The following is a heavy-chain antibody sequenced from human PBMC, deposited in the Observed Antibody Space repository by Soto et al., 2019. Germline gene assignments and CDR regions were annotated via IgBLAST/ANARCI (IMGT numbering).Heavy chain of an antibody. D-gene: IGHD6-6*01. CDR2: IYYSGST. J-gene: IGHJ4*02. Sequence: PSETLSLTCTVSGGSISSSSYYWGWIRQPPGKGLEWIGSIYYSGSTYYNPSLKSRVTISVDTSKNQFSLKLSSVTAADTAVYYCARRQMAARMFDYWGQGTLVTVSS. CDR1: GGSISSSSYY. V-gene: IGHV4-39*01. CDR3: ARRQMAARMFDY.